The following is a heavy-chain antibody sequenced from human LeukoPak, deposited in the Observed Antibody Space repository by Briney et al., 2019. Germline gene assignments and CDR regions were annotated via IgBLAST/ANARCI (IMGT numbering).Heavy chain of an antibody. CDR1: GGSISSYY. Sequence: SETLSLTCTVSGGSISSYYWSWIRQPPGKGLEWIGYIYYRGSTNYNPSLKSRVTISVDTSKNQFSLKLTSVTAADRALYYCARHARQYSGDWSNYFDYWGQGSLVTVSS. D-gene: IGHD6-13*01. CDR2: IYYRGST. CDR3: ARHARQYSGDWSNYFDY. V-gene: IGHV4-59*08. J-gene: IGHJ4*02.